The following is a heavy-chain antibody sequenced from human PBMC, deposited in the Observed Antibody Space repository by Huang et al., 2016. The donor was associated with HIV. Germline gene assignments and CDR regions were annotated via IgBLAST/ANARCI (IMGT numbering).Heavy chain of an antibody. J-gene: IGHJ6*03. CDR1: GGTFSSFA. V-gene: IGHV1-69*13. CDR3: AGGGANLYYYYHLDV. D-gene: IGHD2-15*01. Sequence: QVQLVQSGAELKKPGYSVRVSCKASGGTFSSFAISWLRQAPGHRLEWMGGIISIFRVTNYAEKFQDRVTITADESTSTADMELSSLRSEDTATYYCAGGGANLYYYYHLDVWGKGTTVTVSS. CDR2: IISIFRVT.